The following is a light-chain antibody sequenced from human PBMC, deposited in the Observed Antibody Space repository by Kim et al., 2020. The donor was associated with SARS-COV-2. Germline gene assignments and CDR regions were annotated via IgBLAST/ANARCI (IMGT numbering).Light chain of an antibody. CDR1: QSVSTN. V-gene: IGKV3-15*01. J-gene: IGKJ1*01. CDR2: GAS. Sequence: SVSPGERVTTSGRASQSVSTNLVWYQQKPGQAPRLLIYGASTRATGIPARFSGSGSGTEFTLTISSLQSEDFAVYYCQQYNNFRTFGQGTKVDIK. CDR3: QQYNNFRT.